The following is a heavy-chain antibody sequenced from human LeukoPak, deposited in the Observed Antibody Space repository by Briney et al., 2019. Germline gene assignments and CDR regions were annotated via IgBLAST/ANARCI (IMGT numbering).Heavy chain of an antibody. CDR2: IKQDGSEK. D-gene: IGHD1-7*01. Sequence: GGSLRLSCAASGFTFSSYGMSWVRQAPGKGLEWVSNIKQDGSEKYYVDSVKGRFTISRDNAKNSLYLQMNSLRAEDTAVYYCARQERTGTTTPFDYWGQGTLVTVSS. J-gene: IGHJ4*02. V-gene: IGHV3-7*01. CDR3: ARQERTGTTTPFDY. CDR1: GFTFSSYG.